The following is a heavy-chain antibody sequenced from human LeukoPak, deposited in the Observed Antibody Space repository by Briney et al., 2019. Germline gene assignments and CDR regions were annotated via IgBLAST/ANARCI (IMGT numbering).Heavy chain of an antibody. D-gene: IGHD3-22*01. CDR2: ISGSGGST. CDR3: AKVVAYDSSGYQYYFDY. J-gene: IGHJ4*02. V-gene: IGHV3-23*01. Sequence: GGSLRLSCAASGFTFSSYAMSWVRQAPGKGLEWVSAISGSGGSTYYADSVKGRFTIFRDNSKNTLYLQMNSLRAEDTAVYYCAKVVAYDSSGYQYYFDYWGQGTLVTVSS. CDR1: GFTFSSYA.